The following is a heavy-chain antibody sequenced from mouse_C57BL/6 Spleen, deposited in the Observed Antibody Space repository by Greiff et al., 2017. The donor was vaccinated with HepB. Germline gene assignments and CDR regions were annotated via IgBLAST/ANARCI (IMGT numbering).Heavy chain of an antibody. J-gene: IGHJ4*01. CDR1: GFTFSDYY. CDR2: INYDGSST. Sequence: EVKLMESEGGLVQPGRSMKLSCTASGFTFSDYYMAWVRQVPEKGLEWVANINYDGSSTYYLDSLKSRFIISRDNAKNILYLQMSSLKSEDTATYYCARGGIYYGNYYAMDYWGQGTSVTVSS. CDR3: ARGGIYYGNYYAMDY. V-gene: IGHV5-16*01. D-gene: IGHD2-1*01.